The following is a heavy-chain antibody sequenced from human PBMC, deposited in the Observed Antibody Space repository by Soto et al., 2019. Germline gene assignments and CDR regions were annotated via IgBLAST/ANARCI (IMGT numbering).Heavy chain of an antibody. CDR2: ITSDGSTT. J-gene: IGHJ4*02. D-gene: IGHD6-19*01. CDR3: AKGVSSGWPGGEDF. CDR1: GFTFSNYA. V-gene: IGHV3-23*01. Sequence: EVQLLESGGGLVQPGGSLRLSCVVSGFTFSNYAMNWVRKTPGKGLEWVSGITSDGSTTWYADFVEGRFTISRDNSKHTVYLQLKSPRSEDAGLYFCAKGVSSGWPGGEDFWGQGTKVTVSS.